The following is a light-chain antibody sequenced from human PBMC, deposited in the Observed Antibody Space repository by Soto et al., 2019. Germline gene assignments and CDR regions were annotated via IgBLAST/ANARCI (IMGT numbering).Light chain of an antibody. CDR3: QQYNKWPST. V-gene: IGKV3-15*01. Sequence: EIVMTKSPTTLSVSPGERATVSCRASQSVSSNLAWYQQKPGQAPRLLIYGTSNRAAGVPARYSGSRSGTDFTLTISSLQSEDFAVYYCQQYNKWPSTFGQGTKVDI. CDR1: QSVSSN. CDR2: GTS. J-gene: IGKJ1*01.